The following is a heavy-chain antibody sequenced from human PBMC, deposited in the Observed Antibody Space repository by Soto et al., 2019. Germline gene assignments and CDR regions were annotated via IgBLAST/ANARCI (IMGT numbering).Heavy chain of an antibody. D-gene: IGHD1-26*01. Sequence: QVQLVQSGAEVKKPGSSVKVSCKASGGTFSSYAISWVRQAPGQGLEWMGGIIPIFGTANYAQKFQGRVTITADESTSTAYMELSSLRSEDTAVYYCARVPHPPGSGSYSWYFDLWGRGTLVTVPS. J-gene: IGHJ2*01. V-gene: IGHV1-69*01. CDR1: GGTFSSYA. CDR2: IIPIFGTA. CDR3: ARVPHPPGSGSYSWYFDL.